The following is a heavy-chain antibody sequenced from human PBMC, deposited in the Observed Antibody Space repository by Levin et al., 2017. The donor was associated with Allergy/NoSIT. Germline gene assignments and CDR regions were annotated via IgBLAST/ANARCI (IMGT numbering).Heavy chain of an antibody. D-gene: IGHD4/OR15-4a*01. V-gene: IGHV3-33*01. J-gene: IGHJ3*02. CDR1: GFSFSNYG. Sequence: GESLKISCIASGFSFSNYGMHWVRQAPGKGLEWVAVIWYDGSNEYYADSVKGRFTISRDNSKNTLYLQMNSLRAEDTALYYCAANFDIWGQGTLVTVSS. CDR2: IWYDGSNE. CDR3: AANFDI.